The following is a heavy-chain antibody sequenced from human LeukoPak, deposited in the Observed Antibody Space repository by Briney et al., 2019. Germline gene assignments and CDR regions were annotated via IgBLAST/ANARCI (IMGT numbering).Heavy chain of an antibody. D-gene: IGHD4-17*01. V-gene: IGHV1-69*13. CDR2: IIPIFGTA. Sequence: SVKVSCKASGGTFSSCAISWVRQAPGQGLEWMGGIIPIFGTANYAQKFQGRVTITADESTSTAYMELSSLRSEDTAVYYCAREFHGTTVPLDVWGKGTTVTVSS. J-gene: IGHJ6*04. CDR3: AREFHGTTVPLDV. CDR1: GGTFSSCA.